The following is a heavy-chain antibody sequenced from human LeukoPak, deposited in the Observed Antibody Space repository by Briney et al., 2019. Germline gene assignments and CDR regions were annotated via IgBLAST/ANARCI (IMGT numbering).Heavy chain of an antibody. D-gene: IGHD6-13*01. CDR1: GASISSYY. CDR3: ARIAAAGFDYMDV. Sequence: PSETLSLTCTVSGASISSYYWSWFRRPPGKGLEWVAYIFPSGSINFNPSLKSRVSISVDGSKNNFSLDLSSVTAADTAVYYCARIAAAGFDYMDVWGKGTTVTVSS. CDR2: IFPSGSI. V-gene: IGHV4-4*09. J-gene: IGHJ6*03.